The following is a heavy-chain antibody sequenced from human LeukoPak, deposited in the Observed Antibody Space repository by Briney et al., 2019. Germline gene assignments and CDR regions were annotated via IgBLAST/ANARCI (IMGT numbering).Heavy chain of an antibody. Sequence: PGGSLRLSCAASGFTFSSYGMHWVRQAPGKGLEWVAFIRYDADNKYYADSVKGRFTISRENSKNTLYLEMNSLRAEDTAVYYCAKRATPVLNWFDPWGQGTLVTVSS. V-gene: IGHV3-30*02. J-gene: IGHJ5*02. D-gene: IGHD2-15*01. CDR3: AKRATPVLNWFDP. CDR2: IRYDADNK. CDR1: GFTFSSYG.